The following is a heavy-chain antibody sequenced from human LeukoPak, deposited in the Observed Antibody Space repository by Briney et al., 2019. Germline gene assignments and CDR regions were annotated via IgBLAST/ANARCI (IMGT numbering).Heavy chain of an antibody. CDR1: GGSISSSSYY. J-gene: IGHJ6*03. Sequence: SETLSLTCTVSGGSISSSSYYWGWIRQPPGKGLEWIGSIYYSGSTYNNPSLKSRVTISVDTSKNKFSLKLSSVTAADTAVYYCARALSYYYDSSGSWRYYYYYYMDVWGKGTTVTVSS. D-gene: IGHD3-22*01. V-gene: IGHV4-39*07. CDR2: IYYSGST. CDR3: ARALSYYYDSSGSWRYYYYYYMDV.